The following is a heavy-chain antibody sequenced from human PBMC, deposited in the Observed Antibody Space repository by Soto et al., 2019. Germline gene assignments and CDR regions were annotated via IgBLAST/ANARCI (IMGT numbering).Heavy chain of an antibody. J-gene: IGHJ6*02. CDR3: AKLHSSEVMDF. D-gene: IGHD2-15*01. CDR1: GFTFSSYG. V-gene: IGHV3-30*18. Sequence: GGSLRLSCAASGFTFSSYGMHWVRQAPGKGLEWVAVISYDGSNKYYADSVKGRFTISRDNSKNTLYLQMNSLRAEDTAVYYCAKLHSSEVMDFWGQGTKVTVSS. CDR2: ISYDGSNK.